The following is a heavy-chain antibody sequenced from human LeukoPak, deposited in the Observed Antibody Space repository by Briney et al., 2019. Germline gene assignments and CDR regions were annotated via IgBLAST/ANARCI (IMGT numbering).Heavy chain of an antibody. CDR1: GGSISSYY. D-gene: IGHD3-10*01. CDR3: ARERSEGLLWFGDPNAPYYYMDV. CDR2: IYYSGST. Sequence: SETLSLTCTVSGGSISSYYWSWIRQPPGKGLEWIGYIYYSGSTNYSPSLKSRVTISVDTSKNQFSLKLSSVTAADTAVYYCARERSEGLLWFGDPNAPYYYMDVWGKGTTVTVSS. V-gene: IGHV4-59*01. J-gene: IGHJ6*03.